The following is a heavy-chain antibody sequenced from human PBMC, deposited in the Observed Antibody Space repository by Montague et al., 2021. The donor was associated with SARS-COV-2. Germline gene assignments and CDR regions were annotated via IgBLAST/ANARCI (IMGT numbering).Heavy chain of an antibody. Sequence: SETLSLTCAVHGGSFSTYSWNWIRQPPGKGLEWIGEIHHGGSTNYNPSLKSRVTISADTSKNQLSLKLTSVAAADTAVYYCARLRDGVVPSPILGVGPFYSYYYMDVWGRGTPVTVSS. D-gene: IGHD3-10*01. V-gene: IGHV4-34*01. CDR3: ARLRDGVVPSPILGVGPFYSYYYMDV. CDR1: GGSFSTYS. CDR2: IHHGGST. J-gene: IGHJ6*03.